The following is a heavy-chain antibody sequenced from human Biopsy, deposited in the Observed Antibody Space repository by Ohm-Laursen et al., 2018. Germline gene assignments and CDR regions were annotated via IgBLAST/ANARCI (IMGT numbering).Heavy chain of an antibody. D-gene: IGHD2-15*01. CDR3: AREAIGYQLPCDD. J-gene: IGHJ4*02. Sequence: SVKVSCKASGGIFSRYAMSWVRQAPGQGLEWMGRIIPILRTTTYAPKFQGRVTFTADKSSSTAYLELSSLTSEDTAMLYCAREAIGYQLPCDDWGQGTLVTVSS. V-gene: IGHV1-69*04. CDR1: GGIFSRYA. CDR2: IIPILRTT.